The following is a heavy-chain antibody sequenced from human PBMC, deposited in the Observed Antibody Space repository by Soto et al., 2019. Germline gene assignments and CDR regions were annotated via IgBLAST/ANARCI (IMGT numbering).Heavy chain of an antibody. Sequence: EEQLVESGGDMVQPGGSLRLSCAASGFTVSNNYMSWVRQAPGKGLEWVSLIYSGGSTYYADSVKGRFTISRDSSKNTLYLQMNSLRAEDTAMYYCAAYTHKGYWGQGTPVPVSS. CDR1: GFTVSNNY. CDR2: IYSGGST. D-gene: IGHD2-21*01. V-gene: IGHV3-66*01. CDR3: AAYTHKGY. J-gene: IGHJ4*02.